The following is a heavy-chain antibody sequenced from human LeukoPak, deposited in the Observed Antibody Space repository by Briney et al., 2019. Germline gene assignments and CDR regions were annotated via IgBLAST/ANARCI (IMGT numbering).Heavy chain of an antibody. V-gene: IGHV3-74*01. CDR3: ARAPSEIGGYYPEYFRH. J-gene: IGHJ1*01. CDR1: GFTFSTYW. D-gene: IGHD3-22*01. CDR2: IKSDGGT. Sequence: GGSLRLSCAASGFTFSTYWTHWVRQAPGKGLVWVSRIKSDGGTNYADSVKGRFTISRDNPKKTVSLQMNSLRPEDAGVYYCARAPSEIGGYYPEYFRHWGQGTLVTVSS.